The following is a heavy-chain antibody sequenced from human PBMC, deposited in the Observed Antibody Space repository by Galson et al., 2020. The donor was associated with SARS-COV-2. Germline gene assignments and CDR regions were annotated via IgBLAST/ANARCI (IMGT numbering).Heavy chain of an antibody. Sequence: SVKGRFTISRDNAKNSLYLQMNSLRAEDSAVYYCARGLATASIMVDYWGQGIRVTVSS. J-gene: IGHJ4*02. CDR3: ARGLATASIMVDY. V-gene: IGHV3-21*06. D-gene: IGHD2-21*02.